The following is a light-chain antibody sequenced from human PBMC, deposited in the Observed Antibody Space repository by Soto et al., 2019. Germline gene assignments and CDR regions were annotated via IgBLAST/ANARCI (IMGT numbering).Light chain of an antibody. CDR2: DDR. Sequence: SYELTQPPSVSVAPGQTARITCGGNNIGSKSVHWYQQKPGQAPVLVVYDDRDRPSGIPERFSGSNSGSTATLTISRVEAGDEADYYCQVWDSSSVHPVVFGGGTK. CDR1: NIGSKS. CDR3: QVWDSSSVHPVV. V-gene: IGLV3-21*02. J-gene: IGLJ2*01.